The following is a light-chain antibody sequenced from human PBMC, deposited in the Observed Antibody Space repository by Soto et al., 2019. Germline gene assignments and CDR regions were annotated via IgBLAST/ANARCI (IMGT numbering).Light chain of an antibody. CDR2: GAS. CDR1: QSISRY. J-gene: IGKJ4*01. V-gene: IGKV1-39*01. Sequence: DIQMTQSPSSLSASVGDRVSVTRRTSQSISRYLNWYQQKQGRAPKLLIYGASTLESGVPSRFSGSGSGTDFTLTLNNLQPEDFESYFCQESYSNPLTFGGGTKVDIK. CDR3: QESYSNPLT.